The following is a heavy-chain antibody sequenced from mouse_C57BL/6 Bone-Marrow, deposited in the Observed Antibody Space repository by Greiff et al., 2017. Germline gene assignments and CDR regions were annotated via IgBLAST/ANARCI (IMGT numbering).Heavy chain of an antibody. CDR2: IYPRSGNT. Sequence: VKLQLSGAELARPGASVKLSCKASGYTFTSYGISWVKQRTGQGLEWIGEIYPRSGNTYYNDKFKGKATLTADKSSSTAYMELRSLTDEDAAFYFCARLGGRRYYFDYWGQGTTLTVSS. CDR1: GYTFTSYG. D-gene: IGHD1-1*02. J-gene: IGHJ2*01. V-gene: IGHV1-81*01. CDR3: ARLGGRRYYFDY.